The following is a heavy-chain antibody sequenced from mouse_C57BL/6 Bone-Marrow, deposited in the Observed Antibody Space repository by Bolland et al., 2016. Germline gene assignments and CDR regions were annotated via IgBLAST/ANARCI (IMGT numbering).Heavy chain of an antibody. V-gene: IGHV1-15*01. CDR3: TRGDYYGLFAY. D-gene: IGHD1-1*01. CDR2: IDPETGGT. Sequence: IDPETGGTAYNQKFKGKAILTADKSSSTAYMELRSLTSEDSAVDYCTRGDYYGLFAYWGQGTLV. J-gene: IGHJ3*01.